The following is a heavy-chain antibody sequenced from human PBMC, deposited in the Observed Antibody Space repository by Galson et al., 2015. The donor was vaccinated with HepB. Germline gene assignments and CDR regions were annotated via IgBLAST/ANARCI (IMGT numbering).Heavy chain of an antibody. Sequence: SLRLSCAASGFTFSSYWMHWVRQAPGKGLVWVSRINSDGSSTSYADSVKGRFTISRDNAKNTLYLQMNSLRAEDTAVYYCARGAAMVSDSFDIWGQGTMVTVSS. V-gene: IGHV3-74*01. J-gene: IGHJ3*02. CDR3: ARGAAMVSDSFDI. CDR2: INSDGSST. CDR1: GFTFSSYW. D-gene: IGHD5-18*01.